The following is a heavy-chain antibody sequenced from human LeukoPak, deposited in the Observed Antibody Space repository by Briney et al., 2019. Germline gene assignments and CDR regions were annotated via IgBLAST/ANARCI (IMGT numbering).Heavy chain of an antibody. CDR1: GFTFDDYA. CDR3: AKDIGDY. CDR2: ISWNSGSI. V-gene: IGHV3-9*01. Sequence: GGSLRLSCAASGFTFDDYAMHWVRQAPGKGLEWVSGISWNSGSIGYADSVKGRFTISRDNAKNSLYLQMNSLRAEDTALYYCAKDIGDYWGQGTLVTVSS. J-gene: IGHJ4*02.